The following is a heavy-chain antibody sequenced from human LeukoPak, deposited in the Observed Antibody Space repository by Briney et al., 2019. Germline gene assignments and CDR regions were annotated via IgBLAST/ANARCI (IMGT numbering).Heavy chain of an antibody. CDR2: INPNSGGT. J-gene: IGHJ4*02. CDR1: GYTFTGYY. D-gene: IGHD2-15*01. CDR3: ARAEAGYCSGGSCYHNDY. V-gene: IGHV1-2*02. Sequence: ASVKVSCKASGYTFTGYYMHWVRQAPGQGPEWMGWINPNSGGTNYAQKFQGRVTMTRDTSISTAYMELSRLRSDDTAVYYCARAEAGYCSGGSCYHNDYWGQGTLVTVSS.